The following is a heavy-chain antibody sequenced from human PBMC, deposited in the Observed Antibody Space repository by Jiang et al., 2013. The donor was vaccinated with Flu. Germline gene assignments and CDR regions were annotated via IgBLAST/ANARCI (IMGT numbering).Heavy chain of an antibody. J-gene: IGHJ6*01. D-gene: IGHD3-10*01. CDR2: INHSGST. CDR3: ARAHGSGDYYYYYVWTS. Sequence: LLKPSETLSLTCAVYGGSFSGYYWSWIRQPPGKGLEWIGEINHSGSTNYNPSLKSRVTISVDTSKNQFSLKLSSVTAADTAVYYCARAHGSGDYYYYYVWTS. CDR1: GGSFSGYY. V-gene: IGHV4-34*01.